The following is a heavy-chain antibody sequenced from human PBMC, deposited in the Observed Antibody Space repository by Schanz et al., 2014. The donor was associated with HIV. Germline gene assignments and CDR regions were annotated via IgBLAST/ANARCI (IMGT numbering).Heavy chain of an antibody. CDR1: GFTFDSYG. Sequence: QVQLVESGGGVVQPGRSLRLSCAASGFTFDSYGIHWVRQAPGKGLEWVAVIWFDGRNKYYGDSVKGRFMISRDNSNNTLYLQMNSLRAEDTAVYFCTRGRFLERGGMDVWGQGTLVTVSS. J-gene: IGHJ4*02. D-gene: IGHD3-3*01. CDR2: IWFDGRNK. V-gene: IGHV3-33*08. CDR3: TRGRFLERGGMDV.